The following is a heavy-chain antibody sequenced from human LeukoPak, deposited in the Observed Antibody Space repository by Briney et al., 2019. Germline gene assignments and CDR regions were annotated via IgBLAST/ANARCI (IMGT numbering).Heavy chain of an antibody. CDR2: ISSSGSTI. CDR1: GFTFSDYY. D-gene: IGHD2-15*01. J-gene: IGHJ6*03. CDR3: ASPRVSYSYYYYMDV. Sequence: GGSLRLSCAASGFTFSDYYMSWIRQAPGKGLEWVSYISSSGSTIYYADSVKGRFTISRDNAKNSLYLQVNSLRAEDTAVYYCASPRVSYSYYYYMDVWGKGTTVTVSS. V-gene: IGHV3-11*01.